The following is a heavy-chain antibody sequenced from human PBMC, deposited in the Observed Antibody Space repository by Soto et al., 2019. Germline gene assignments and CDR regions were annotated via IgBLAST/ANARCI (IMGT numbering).Heavy chain of an antibody. CDR1: GFTVSSNY. Sequence: GGSLGLSCAASGFTVSSNYMSWVRQAPGKGLEWVSVIYSGGTTYYADSVKGRFTISRDNSKNTLYLQMNSLRAEDTAVYYCARGADYWGQGTLVTVSS. V-gene: IGHV3-66*01. CDR2: IYSGGTT. J-gene: IGHJ4*02. CDR3: ARGADY.